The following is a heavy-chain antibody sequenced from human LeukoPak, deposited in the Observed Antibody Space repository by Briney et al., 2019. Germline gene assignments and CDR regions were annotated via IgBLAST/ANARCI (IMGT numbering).Heavy chain of an antibody. CDR1: GGSFSGYY. CDR2: INQSGST. J-gene: IGHJ5*02. Sequence: PSETLSLTCAVYGGSFSGYYWSWIRQPPGKGLEWIGEINQSGSTNYNPSLKSRVTISVDTSKNQFSLKLSSVTAADTAVYYCARVARGGYCSSTSCRNWFDPWGQGTLVTVSS. V-gene: IGHV4-34*01. CDR3: ARVARGGYCSSTSCRNWFDP. D-gene: IGHD2-2*01.